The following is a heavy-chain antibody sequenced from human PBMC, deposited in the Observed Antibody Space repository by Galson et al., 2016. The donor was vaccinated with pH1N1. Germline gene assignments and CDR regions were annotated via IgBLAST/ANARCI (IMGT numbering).Heavy chain of an antibody. Sequence: SLRLSCAASGFTFSIYGIHWVRRAPGKGLEWVAFIRYDESRTFYGDSVKGRFTISRGNSQNTVYLQMNSLRHEDTDVYYCAKPRGISITVTYDAFDLWGQGTMVTVSS. V-gene: IGHV3-30*02. CDR1: GFTFSIYG. CDR3: AKPRGISITVTYDAFDL. D-gene: IGHD2/OR15-2a*01. CDR2: IRYDESRT. J-gene: IGHJ3*01.